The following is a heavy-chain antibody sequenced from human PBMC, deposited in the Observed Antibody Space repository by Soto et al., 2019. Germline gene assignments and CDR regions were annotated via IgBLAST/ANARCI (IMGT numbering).Heavy chain of an antibody. CDR2: IYYSGST. CDR1: GGSISSYY. CDR3: ARAVRIHYFDY. V-gene: IGHV4-59*01. Sequence: SETLSLTCTVSGGSISSYYWSWIRQPPGKGLEWIGYIYYSGSTNYNPSLKSRVNISVDTSKNQFSLKLSSVTAADTAVYDCARAVRIHYFDYWGKGTLVTVS. J-gene: IGHJ4*02.